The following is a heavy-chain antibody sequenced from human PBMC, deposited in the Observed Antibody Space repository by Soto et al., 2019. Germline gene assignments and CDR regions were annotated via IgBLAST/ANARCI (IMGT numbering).Heavy chain of an antibody. CDR1: GFTFTTCA. Sequence: PEGSLRHSCAASGFTFTTCAMCWVRQDTGKGLEWVSTITGSGSGRYYADSVKGRFTISRDNSKNTLYVQMNSLRAEDTAVYYCAIELPSSAWSCLHYWGKG. V-gene: IGHV3-23*01. D-gene: IGHD6-19*01. CDR3: AIELPSSAWSCLHY. CDR2: ITGSGSGR. J-gene: IGHJ4*02.